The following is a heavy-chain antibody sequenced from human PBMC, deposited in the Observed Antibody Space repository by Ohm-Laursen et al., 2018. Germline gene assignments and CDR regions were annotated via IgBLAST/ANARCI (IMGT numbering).Heavy chain of an antibody. Sequence: EASVKVSCKPSGYTFTDYYIHWVRQAPGQGLEWMGWIKPNSGGTNYAQKFQDRVTMTRDTSISTAYMELSRLTSDDTAVYFCARDRVTTIFGIVSHNPLDYWGQGTLVTVSS. V-gene: IGHV1-2*02. D-gene: IGHD3-3*01. CDR3: ARDRVTTIFGIVSHNPLDY. CDR2: IKPNSGGT. CDR1: GYTFTDYY. J-gene: IGHJ4*02.